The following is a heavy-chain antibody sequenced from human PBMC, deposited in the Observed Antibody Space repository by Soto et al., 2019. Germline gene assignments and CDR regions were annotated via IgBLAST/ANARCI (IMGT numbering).Heavy chain of an antibody. CDR3: ARGTGSSWFDY. Sequence: ASVKVSCKASGYTFTNSGISWVRQAPGQGLEWMGWISTDNGNTNYAQHLQGRVTITRDTSASTAHMDLSSLTSEDTAVYYCARGTGSSWFDYWGQGTLVTVSS. CDR1: GYTFTNSG. V-gene: IGHV1-18*01. D-gene: IGHD6-13*01. CDR2: ISTDNGNT. J-gene: IGHJ4*02.